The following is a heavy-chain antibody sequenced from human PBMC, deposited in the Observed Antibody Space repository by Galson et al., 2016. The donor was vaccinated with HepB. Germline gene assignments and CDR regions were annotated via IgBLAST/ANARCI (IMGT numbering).Heavy chain of an antibody. Sequence: SLRLSCAASGFTFSTYAIHWVRQAPGKGLEWVAVISFDGSNKYYADSVRGRFTISRDNSKNTLYLQMNSLRAEDMALYYCARDGNADSPWGQGTLVTVSS. CDR1: GFTFSTYA. V-gene: IGHV3-30*04. J-gene: IGHJ5*02. CDR3: ARDGNADSP. CDR2: ISFDGSNK. D-gene: IGHD4-17*01.